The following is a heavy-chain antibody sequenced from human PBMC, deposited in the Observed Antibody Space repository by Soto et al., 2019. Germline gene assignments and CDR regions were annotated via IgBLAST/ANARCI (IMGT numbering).Heavy chain of an antibody. CDR3: ARIFGAGASFFDY. Sequence: SGPTLVNPTQTLTLTCTFSGFSLSTTGMCVSWIRQSPGNAPEWLALIDWDDDKYYSTSLKTRLTISKDTSKHQVVLTMTNMDPVDTATYYCARIFGAGASFFDYWGQGTQVTVSS. CDR1: GFSLSTTGMC. J-gene: IGHJ4*02. D-gene: IGHD3-16*01. CDR2: IDWDDDK. V-gene: IGHV2-70*01.